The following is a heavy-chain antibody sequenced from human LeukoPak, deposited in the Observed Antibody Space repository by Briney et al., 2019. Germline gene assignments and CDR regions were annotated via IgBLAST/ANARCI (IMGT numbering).Heavy chain of an antibody. J-gene: IGHJ4*02. CDR2: IYYSGST. V-gene: IGHV4-31*03. D-gene: IGHD4-17*01. CDR1: GGSISSGGYY. Sequence: SETLSLTCTVSGGSISSGGYYWSWIRQHPGKGLEWIGYIYYSGSTYYNPSLKSRVTISVDTSKNQFSLKLSSVTAADTAVYYCARGAQFGDKGSFDYWGQGTLVTVSS. CDR3: ARGAQFGDKGSFDY.